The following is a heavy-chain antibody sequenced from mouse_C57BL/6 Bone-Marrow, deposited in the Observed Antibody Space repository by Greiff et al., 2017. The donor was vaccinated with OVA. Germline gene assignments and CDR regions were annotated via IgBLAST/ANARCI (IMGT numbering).Heavy chain of an antibody. Sequence: VQLKQSGAELVRPGASVKLSCTASGFNIKDDYMHWVKQRPEQGLEWIGWIDPENGDTEYASKFQGKATITADTSSNTAYLQLSSLTSEDTAVYYCASNPAWFAYWGQGTLVTVSA. J-gene: IGHJ3*01. D-gene: IGHD2-1*01. V-gene: IGHV14-4*01. CDR3: ASNPAWFAY. CDR1: GFNIKDDY. CDR2: IDPENGDT.